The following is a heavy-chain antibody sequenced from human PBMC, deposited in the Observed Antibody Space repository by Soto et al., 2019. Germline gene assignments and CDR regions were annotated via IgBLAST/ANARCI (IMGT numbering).Heavy chain of an antibody. D-gene: IGHD3-16*02. CDR3: ARGSLAMDY. CDR2: VFPSGNT. V-gene: IGHV4-4*07. J-gene: IGHJ4*02. CDR1: GASLSNFY. Sequence: QVQLQESGPGLVKPSETLSLTCTVSGASLSNFYWSWIRQPAGKGLERIGRVFPSGNTNYNPTLKSRVTMSIDSSKIPSSLTLNSLTAADTAVYYCARGSLAMDYWGQGTLVIVSS.